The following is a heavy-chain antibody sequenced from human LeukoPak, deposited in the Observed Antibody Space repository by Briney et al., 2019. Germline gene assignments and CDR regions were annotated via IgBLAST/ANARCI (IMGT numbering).Heavy chain of an antibody. CDR2: IKNKTNGGTT. CDR3: ARGFCSSTSCYQGPFDF. V-gene: IGHV3-15*01. CDR1: GFIFSSAW. D-gene: IGHD2-2*01. J-gene: IGHJ4*02. Sequence: KTGGSLRLSCAASGFIFSSAWMTWVRRAPGKGLEWVGHIKNKTNGGTTDYAAPVKGRFIISRDDSKNTLYLQMNSLRTEDTAVYYCARGFCSSTSCYQGPFDFWGQGTLVTVSS.